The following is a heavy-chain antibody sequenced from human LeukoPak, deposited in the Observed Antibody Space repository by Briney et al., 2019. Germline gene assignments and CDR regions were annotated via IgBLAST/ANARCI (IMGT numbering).Heavy chain of an antibody. J-gene: IGHJ4*02. CDR3: ARDAGSGYYDSSGRYDY. D-gene: IGHD3-22*01. CDR2: IYHSGST. V-gene: IGHV4-38-2*02. Sequence: SETLSLTCTVSGYSISSGYCWGWIRQPPGKGLEWIGSIYHSGSTYYNPSLKSRVTISVDTSKTQFSLKLSSVTAADTAVYYCARDAGSGYYDSSGRYDYWGQGTLVTVSS. CDR1: GYSISSGYC.